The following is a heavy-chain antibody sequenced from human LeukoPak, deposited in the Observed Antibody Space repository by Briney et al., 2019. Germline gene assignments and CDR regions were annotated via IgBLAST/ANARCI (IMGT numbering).Heavy chain of an antibody. V-gene: IGHV3-23*01. CDR2: IRRSGENT. CDR1: GVTFSSFD. J-gene: IGHJ4*02. D-gene: IGHD6-13*01. CDR3: ARGGPAAGRFDY. Sequence: GRSLSLSCAASGVTFSSFDMSWVRQAPGRGVGGGSSIRRSGENTYYGEAGKGRFATSRDNAKNSLYLPMNSLRAEDTAVYYCARGGPAAGRFDYWGQGTLVTVSS.